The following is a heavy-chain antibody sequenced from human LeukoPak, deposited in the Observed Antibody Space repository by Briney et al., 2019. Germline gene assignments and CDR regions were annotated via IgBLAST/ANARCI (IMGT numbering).Heavy chain of an antibody. D-gene: IGHD3-22*01. CDR1: GGTFSSYA. CDR3: ARDWAAKYYYDSSGFSAPGGY. Sequence: ASVKVSCKASGGTFSSYAISWVRQAPGQGLEWMGWISAYNGNTNYAQKLQGRVTMTTDTSTSTAYMELRSPRSDDTAVYYCARDWAAKYYYDSSGFSAPGGYWGQGTLVTVSS. J-gene: IGHJ4*02. V-gene: IGHV1-18*01. CDR2: ISAYNGNT.